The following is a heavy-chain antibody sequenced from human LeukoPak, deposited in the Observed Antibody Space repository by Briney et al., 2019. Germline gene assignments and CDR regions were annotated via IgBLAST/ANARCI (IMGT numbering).Heavy chain of an antibody. CDR2: IYTDGNT. CDR1: GFTVSGDY. D-gene: IGHD3-10*01. Sequence: PGGSLRLSCAVFGFTVSGDYMSWDCQAPRKGLEWVSAIYTDGNTHYAGSVKGRFTISRDSFKNTLYLQMNSLRAEDTTVYYCARDRPYSGVGEFDYRGEGALVTVSS. CDR3: ARDRPYSGVGEFDY. V-gene: IGHV3-66*01. J-gene: IGHJ4*02.